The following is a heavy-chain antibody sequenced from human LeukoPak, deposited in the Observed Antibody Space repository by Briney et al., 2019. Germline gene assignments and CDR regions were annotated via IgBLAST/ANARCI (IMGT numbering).Heavy chain of an antibody. CDR2: IYTSGST. CDR1: GGSISSYY. CDR3: ARDQSGYDPPHYYYYYGMDV. J-gene: IGHJ6*02. V-gene: IGHV4-4*07. D-gene: IGHD5-12*01. Sequence: PSETLSLTCTVSGGSISSYYWSWIRQPAGKGLEWIGCIYTSGSTNYNPSLKSRVTMSVDTSKNQFSLKLSSVTAADTAVYYCARDQSGYDPPHYYYYYGMDVWGQGTTVTVSS.